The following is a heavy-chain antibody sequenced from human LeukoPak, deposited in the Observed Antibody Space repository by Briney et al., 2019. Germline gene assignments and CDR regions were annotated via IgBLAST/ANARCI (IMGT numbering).Heavy chain of an antibody. CDR3: ASITLLWCGELRVFQH. Sequence: GSLRLSCAASGFTFSSYSMNWVRQAPGKGLEWIGYSYTSGSTNYNASLKSRVTIYVDASKNQFSLQLSSVTAADTAVYYCASITLLWCGELRVFQHWGQGTLVTVSS. D-gene: IGHD3-10*01. CDR2: SYTSGST. J-gene: IGHJ1*01. CDR1: GFTFSSYS. V-gene: IGHV4-4*08.